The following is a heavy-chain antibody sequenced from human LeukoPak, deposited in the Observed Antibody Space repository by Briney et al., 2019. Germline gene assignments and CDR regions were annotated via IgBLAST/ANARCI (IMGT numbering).Heavy chain of an antibody. CDR1: GGSFSGYY. J-gene: IGHJ4*02. V-gene: IGHV4-34*01. CDR3: ARGQGDYGSDY. Sequence: PSETLSLTCAVYGGSFSGYYWSWIRQPPGKGLEWIGEINHSGSTNYNPSLKSRVTISVDTSKNQFSLKLSSVTAADTAVYYCARGQGDYGSDYWGQGTLVTVSS. D-gene: IGHD4-17*01. CDR2: INHSGST.